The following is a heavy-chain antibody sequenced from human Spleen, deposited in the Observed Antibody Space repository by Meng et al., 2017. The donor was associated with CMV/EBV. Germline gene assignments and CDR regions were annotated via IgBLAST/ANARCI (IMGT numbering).Heavy chain of an antibody. CDR3: AKDQGPSITGTRQPFDI. Sequence: GESLKISCTGSGFNFDKYTMYWVRRAPGKGLEWVSAISGSGPTTYYADSVKGRFTSSRDSSKNTLFLQMNSLRADDTAVYYCAKDQGPSITGTRQPFDIWGQGTMVTVSS. J-gene: IGHJ3*02. D-gene: IGHD1-7*01. CDR2: ISGSGPTT. V-gene: IGHV3-23*01. CDR1: GFNFDKYT.